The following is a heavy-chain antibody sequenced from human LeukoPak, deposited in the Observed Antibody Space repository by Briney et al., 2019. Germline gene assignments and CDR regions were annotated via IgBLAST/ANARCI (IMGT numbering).Heavy chain of an antibody. J-gene: IGHJ4*02. V-gene: IGHV3-48*04. CDR2: ISSSSSI. CDR3: ARGGSFSHC. CDR1: GFTFSSFR. Sequence: GGSLRLSCAASGFTFSSFRMNWVRQAPGKGLEWVSCISSSSSIYYADSVKGRFTISRDNAKNSLYLQMNSLRAEDAAVYYCARGGSFSHCWGQGTLVTVSS. D-gene: IGHD3-16*01.